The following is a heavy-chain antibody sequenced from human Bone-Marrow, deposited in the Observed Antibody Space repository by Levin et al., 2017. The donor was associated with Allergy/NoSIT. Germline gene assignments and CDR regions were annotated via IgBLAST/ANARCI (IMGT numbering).Heavy chain of an antibody. J-gene: IGHJ4*02. CDR1: GFIFGDYW. Sequence: LAGGSLRLSCAASGFIFGDYWMHWVRQAPGKGLEWVSRSNEDGSIKNYADSVKDRFTISRDNVKNTLYLQMNSLRVEDTAIYYCSRDLLGADDYWGQGTLVTVSS. D-gene: IGHD4/OR15-4a*01. CDR3: SRDLLGADDY. CDR2: SNEDGSIK. V-gene: IGHV3-74*01.